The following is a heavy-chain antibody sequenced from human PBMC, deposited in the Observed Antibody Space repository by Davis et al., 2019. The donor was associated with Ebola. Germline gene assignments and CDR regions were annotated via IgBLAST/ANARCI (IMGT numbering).Heavy chain of an antibody. D-gene: IGHD3-22*01. V-gene: IGHV3-73*01. J-gene: IGHJ4*02. Sequence: GESLKISCAASGFTVSSNYMSWVRQAPGKGLEWVGRIRSKTNSYATAYAASVKGRFTISRDDSKNTAYLQMNSLRAEDTAVYYCASRRRDSSGYPFDYWGQGTLVTVSS. CDR3: ASRRRDSSGYPFDY. CDR1: GFTVSSNY. CDR2: IRSKTNSYAT.